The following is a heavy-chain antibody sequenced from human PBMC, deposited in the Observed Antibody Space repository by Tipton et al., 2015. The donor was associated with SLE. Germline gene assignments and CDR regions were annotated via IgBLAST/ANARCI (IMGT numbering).Heavy chain of an antibody. V-gene: IGHV4-59*01. J-gene: IGHJ3*01. Sequence: TLSLTCTVSGGSISTFYWTWIRQSPGKGLEWIGYIFYSDNTNYNPSLKSRVTISVDTSKNQFSLGLNSVTAADTAVYYCARGYTPDGFELRGQGKMFTASS. D-gene: IGHD5-18*01. CDR3: ARGYTPDGFEL. CDR1: GGSISTFY. CDR2: IFYSDNT.